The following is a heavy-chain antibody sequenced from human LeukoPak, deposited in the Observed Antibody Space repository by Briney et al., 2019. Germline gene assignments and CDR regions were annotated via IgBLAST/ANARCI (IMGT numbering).Heavy chain of an antibody. D-gene: IGHD1-26*01. CDR2: IIPVFGAT. J-gene: IGHJ6*03. Sequence: GASVNVSCKASGATLNSNAISWVRHAPGQGLERMGEIIPVFGATNHAQKFQDRVTVTTDEFMTTAYMELSSLRSEDTAVYFCAGRLLKRGSYPHYGDYHYMDVCGKGTTVTVSS. V-gene: IGHV1-69*05. CDR1: GATLNSNA. CDR3: AGRLLKRGSYPHYGDYHYMDV.